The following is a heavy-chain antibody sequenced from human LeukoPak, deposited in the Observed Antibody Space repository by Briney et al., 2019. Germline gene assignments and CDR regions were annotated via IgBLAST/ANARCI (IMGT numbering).Heavy chain of an antibody. J-gene: IGHJ4*02. CDR1: GGTFSRDD. Sequence: ASVKVSCKASGGTFSRDDFSWVRQAPGQGLEWMGGTIPIFGTAKYAQKFQGRLTITADEFTSTAYMELSSLRSDDTAVYFCATATEGRPNYYDSSGYYFYWGQGTLVTVSS. CDR3: ATATEGRPNYYDSSGYYFY. CDR2: TIPIFGTA. V-gene: IGHV1-69*13. D-gene: IGHD3-22*01.